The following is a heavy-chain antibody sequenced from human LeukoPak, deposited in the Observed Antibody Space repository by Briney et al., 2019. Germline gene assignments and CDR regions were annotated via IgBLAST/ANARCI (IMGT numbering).Heavy chain of an antibody. J-gene: IGHJ3*02. D-gene: IGHD3-10*01. CDR1: GFTFSIYA. CDR3: VKTAVRGVIIAAFDI. CDR2: LDINGDST. Sequence: GGSLRLSCSASGFTFSIYAMHWVRQAPGKGLEYVSGLDINGDSTYYADSVKGRFTISRDNSKNTLYLQMSSLRAEDTAVYYCVKTAVRGVIIAAFDIWGQGTMVTVS. V-gene: IGHV3-64D*06.